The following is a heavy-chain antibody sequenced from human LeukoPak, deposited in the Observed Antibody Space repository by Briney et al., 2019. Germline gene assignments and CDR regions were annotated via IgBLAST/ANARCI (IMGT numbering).Heavy chain of an antibody. D-gene: IGHD3-10*01. J-gene: IGHJ4*02. Sequence: SETLSLTCTVSGGSISSSSYYWGWIRQPPGKGLEWIGSIYHSGSTYYNPSLKSRVTISVDTSKNQFSLKLSSVTAADTAVYYCARDRGGFDYWGQGTLVTVSS. CDR2: IYHSGST. V-gene: IGHV4-39*07. CDR3: ARDRGGFDY. CDR1: GGSISSSSYY.